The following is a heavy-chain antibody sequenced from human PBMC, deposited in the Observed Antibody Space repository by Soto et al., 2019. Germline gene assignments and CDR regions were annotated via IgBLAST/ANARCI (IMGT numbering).Heavy chain of an antibody. J-gene: IGHJ4*02. Sequence: EVQLVESGGGLVRPGGSLRLSCAASGFTFSSYEMNWVRQAPGKGLEWVSYISSSGSTIYYADSVKGRFTISRDNAKKSLYLQMNSLRDEDTAVYYCARDLGGYSSSWYYFDYWGQGPLVPVSS. CDR1: GFTFSSYE. CDR2: ISSSGSTI. D-gene: IGHD6-13*01. CDR3: ARDLGGYSSSWYYFDY. V-gene: IGHV3-48*03.